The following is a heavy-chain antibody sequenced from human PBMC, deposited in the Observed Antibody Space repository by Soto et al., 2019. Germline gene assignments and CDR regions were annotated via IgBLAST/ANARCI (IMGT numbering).Heavy chain of an antibody. J-gene: IGHJ5*02. V-gene: IGHV1-3*01. D-gene: IGHD6-19*01. Sequence: ASVKVSCKASGYTFTSYAMHWVRQAPGQRLEWMGWINAGNGNTKYSQKFQGRVTITRDTSASTAYMELSSLRSEDTAVYYCARVAEPGIAVVGWFDPWGQGTLVTVSS. CDR1: GYTFTSYA. CDR2: INAGNGNT. CDR3: ARVAEPGIAVVGWFDP.